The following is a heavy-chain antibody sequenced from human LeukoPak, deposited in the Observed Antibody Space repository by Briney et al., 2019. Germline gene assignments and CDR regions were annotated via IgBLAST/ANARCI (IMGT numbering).Heavy chain of an antibody. Sequence: SETLSLTCTVSGGSISSSSYYWGWIRQPPGKGLEWIGSIYYSGSTYYNPSLKSRVTISADTSKNQFSLRLSSVTAADSAVYYCATIKRGNIYGYFDFWGQGILVTVSS. CDR3: ATIKRGNIYGYFDF. CDR1: GGSISSSSYY. D-gene: IGHD5-18*01. CDR2: IYYSGST. J-gene: IGHJ4*02. V-gene: IGHV4-39*07.